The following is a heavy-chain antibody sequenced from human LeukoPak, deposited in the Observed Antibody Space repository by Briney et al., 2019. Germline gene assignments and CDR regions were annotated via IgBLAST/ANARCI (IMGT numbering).Heavy chain of an antibody. CDR2: IYHSGGT. D-gene: IGHD4-11*01. J-gene: IGHJ5*02. CDR1: GYSISSGYY. Sequence: SETLSLTCAVSGYSISSGYYWGWIRQPPGKGLEWIGSIYHSGGTYYNPSLKSRVTISVDTSKNQFSLKLSSLTAADTAVYYCARHPYSNYWFDPWSQGTLVTVSS. V-gene: IGHV4-38-2*01. CDR3: ARHPYSNYWFDP.